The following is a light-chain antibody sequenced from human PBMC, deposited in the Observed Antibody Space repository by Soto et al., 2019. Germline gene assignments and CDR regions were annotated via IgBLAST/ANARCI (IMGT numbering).Light chain of an antibody. CDR2: KAS. V-gene: IGKV1-5*03. J-gene: IGKJ1*01. CDR1: QSIGTW. CDR3: QQYKSYTWK. Sequence: PVTHSPATLFVACFYIGTNTVRASQSIGTWLAWYQQKPGKAPKLLIYKASSLESGVPSRFSGTRSGTEFTLTISSLQPDDFATYYCQQYKSYTWKFGEGTKVEIK.